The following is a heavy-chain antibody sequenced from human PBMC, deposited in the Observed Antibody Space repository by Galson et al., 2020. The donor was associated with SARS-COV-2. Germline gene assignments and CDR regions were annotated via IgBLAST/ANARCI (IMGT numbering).Heavy chain of an antibody. CDR1: GFTFSSYD. J-gene: IGHJ6*03. Sequence: GGSLRLSCAASGFTFSSYDMHWVRQATGKGLEWVSAIGTAGDTYYPGSVKGRFTISRENAKNSLYLQMNSLRAGDTAVYYCARGHWNYYYYYMDVWGKGTTATVSS. CDR3: ARGHWNYYYYYMDV. D-gene: IGHD1-1*01. V-gene: IGHV3-13*01. CDR2: IGTAGDT.